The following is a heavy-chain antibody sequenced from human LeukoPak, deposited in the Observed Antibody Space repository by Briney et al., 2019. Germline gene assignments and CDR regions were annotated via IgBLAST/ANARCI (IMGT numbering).Heavy chain of an antibody. D-gene: IGHD1-26*01. J-gene: IGHJ4*02. CDR2: INWNGGST. V-gene: IGHV3-20*04. CDR1: GFTFDDYG. Sequence: GGSLRLSCAASGFTFDDYGMSWVRQAPGKGLEWVSGINWNGGSTGYADSVKGRFTISRDNAKNSLYLQMNSLRAEDTALYYCAKDIGPGVGATTGFDYWGQGTLVTVSS. CDR3: AKDIGPGVGATTGFDY.